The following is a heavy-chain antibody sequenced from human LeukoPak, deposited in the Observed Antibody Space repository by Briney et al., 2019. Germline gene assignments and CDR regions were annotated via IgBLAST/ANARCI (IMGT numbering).Heavy chain of an antibody. CDR2: ISYDGSNK. Sequence: GRSLRLSCAASGFTFSSYAMHWVRQAPGKGLEWVAVISYDGSNKDYADPVKGRFTISRDNSKNTLYLQMNRLRAEDTAVYSCAKALSSGSYYIPVGYWGQGTLVTVSS. D-gene: IGHD3-10*01. CDR3: AKALSSGSYYIPVGY. V-gene: IGHV3-30*04. J-gene: IGHJ4*02. CDR1: GFTFSSYA.